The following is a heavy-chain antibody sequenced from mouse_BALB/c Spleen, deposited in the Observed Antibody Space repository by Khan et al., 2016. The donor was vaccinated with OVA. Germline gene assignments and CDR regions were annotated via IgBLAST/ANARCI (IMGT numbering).Heavy chain of an antibody. CDR2: ISYSGRT. V-gene: IGHV3-2*02. D-gene: IGHD1-1*01. CDR3: ARSVTITTVVATDFDY. J-gene: IGHJ2*01. Sequence: EVQLQESGPGLVKPSQSLSLTCTVTGYSITSDYAWNWIRQFPGNKLEWMGYISYSGRTSYNPSLNSRISLTRDTSKNQFFLQLNSVTTEDTDTYYCARSVTITTVVATDFDYWGQGTTLTVSS. CDR1: GYSITSDYA.